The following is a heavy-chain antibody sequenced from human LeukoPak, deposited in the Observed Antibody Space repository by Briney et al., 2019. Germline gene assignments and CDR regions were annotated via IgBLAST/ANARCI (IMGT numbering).Heavy chain of an antibody. V-gene: IGHV4-59*12. CDR1: GGSISSYY. J-gene: IGHJ4*02. Sequence: PSETQSLTCTVSGGSISSYYWSWIRQPPGKGQEWIGYIYYSGSTNYNPSLKSRVTISVDTSKNQFSLKLSSVTAADTAVYYCARGRYIGSYFDYWGQGTLVTVSS. CDR2: IYYSGST. D-gene: IGHD1-26*01. CDR3: ARGRYIGSYFDY.